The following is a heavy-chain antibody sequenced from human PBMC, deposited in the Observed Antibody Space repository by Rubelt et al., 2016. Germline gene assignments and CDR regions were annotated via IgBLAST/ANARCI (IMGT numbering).Heavy chain of an antibody. CDR2: IYYSGST. V-gene: IGHV4-59*08. J-gene: IGHJ4*02. D-gene: IGHD6-19*01. Sequence: QVQLQESGPGLVKPSETLSLTCTVSGGSINSYYWSWIRQPPGKGLEWIGHIYYSGSTNYNPSLKSRVTISVGTSKNQFSLKLNSVTAADTAVYYCARSGKQWDALDYWGQGTLVTVSS. CDR3: ARSGKQWDALDY. CDR1: GGSINSYY.